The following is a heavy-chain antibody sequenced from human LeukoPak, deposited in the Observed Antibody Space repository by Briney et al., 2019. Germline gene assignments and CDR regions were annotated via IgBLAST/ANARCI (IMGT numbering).Heavy chain of an antibody. CDR1: GDSVSGNNAA. J-gene: IGHJ4*02. CDR2: TYYRSKWYN. D-gene: IGHD6-13*01. Sequence: SQTLSLTCAISGDSVSGNNAAWNWIRQSPSRGLEWLGRTYYRSKWYNDYAESVKSRITINPDTSRKQFSLQLNSVTPEDTAVYYCARSAGGTLDYWGQGTLVTVSS. CDR3: ARSAGGTLDY. V-gene: IGHV6-1*01.